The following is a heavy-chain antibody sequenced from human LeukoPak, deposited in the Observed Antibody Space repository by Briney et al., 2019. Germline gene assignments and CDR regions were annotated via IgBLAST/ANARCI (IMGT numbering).Heavy chain of an antibody. V-gene: IGHV3-48*01. CDR1: GFTFSSYS. CDR3: ARSQDSSGYYYFDY. D-gene: IGHD3-22*01. J-gene: IGHJ4*02. CDR2: ISSSSTI. Sequence: PGGSLRLSCAASGFTFSSYSMNWVRQAPGKGLEWVSYISSSSTIYYADSVKGRFTISRDNAKNSLYLQMNSLRAEDTAVYYCARSQDSSGYYYFDYWGQGTLVTVSS.